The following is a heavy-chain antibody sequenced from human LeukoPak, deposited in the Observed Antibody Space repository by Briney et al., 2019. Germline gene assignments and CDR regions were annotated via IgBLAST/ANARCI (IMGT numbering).Heavy chain of an antibody. CDR2: MNPNSGNT. J-gene: IGHJ4*02. CDR3: ARGTVYYGSGSRPLGY. Sequence: ASVKVSCKASGYTFTSYDINWVRQATGQGLEWMGWMNPNSGNTGYAQKFQGRVTMTRYTSISTAYMELSSLRSEDTAVYYCARGTVYYGSGSRPLGYWGQGTLVTVSS. CDR1: GYTFTSYD. D-gene: IGHD3-10*01. V-gene: IGHV1-8*01.